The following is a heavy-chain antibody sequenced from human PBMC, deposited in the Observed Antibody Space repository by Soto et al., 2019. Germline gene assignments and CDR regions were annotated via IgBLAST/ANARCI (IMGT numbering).Heavy chain of an antibody. CDR1: GFTFSSYA. J-gene: IGHJ4*02. CDR2: ISGSGGST. Sequence: PGGSLRLSCAASGFTFSSYAMSWVRQAPGKGLEWVSAISGSGGSTYYADSVKGRFTISRDNSKNTLYLQMNSLRAEDTAVYYCARLDSYYYDSSGYYFDYWGQGTLVTVSS. V-gene: IGHV3-23*01. D-gene: IGHD3-22*01. CDR3: ARLDSYYYDSSGYYFDY.